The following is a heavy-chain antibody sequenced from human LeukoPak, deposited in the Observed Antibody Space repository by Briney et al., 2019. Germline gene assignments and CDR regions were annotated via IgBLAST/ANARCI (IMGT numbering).Heavy chain of an antibody. D-gene: IGHD2-15*01. V-gene: IGHV4-59*01. CDR2: IYYSGST. Sequence: SETLSLTCTVSGGSISSYYWSWIRQPPGKGLEWIGYIYYSGSTNYNPSLKSRVTISVDTSKNQFSLKLSSVRAADTAAYYCARVGYLMDAFDIWGRGTMVTVSS. J-gene: IGHJ3*02. CDR1: GGSISSYY. CDR3: ARVGYLMDAFDI.